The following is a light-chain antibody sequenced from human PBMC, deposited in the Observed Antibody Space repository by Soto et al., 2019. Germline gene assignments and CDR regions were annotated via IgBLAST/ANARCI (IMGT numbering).Light chain of an antibody. V-gene: IGLV2-14*01. Sequence: QSALTQPASVSGSPGQSITISCTGTSSDVGGYNYVSWYQQHPGKAPKLMIYEVSNRPSGVSFRFSGSKSGNTASLTISGLQAEDEADYYCSSYTSSTTYVFGTGTKVTV. CDR2: EVS. CDR1: SSDVGGYNY. CDR3: SSYTSSTTYV. J-gene: IGLJ1*01.